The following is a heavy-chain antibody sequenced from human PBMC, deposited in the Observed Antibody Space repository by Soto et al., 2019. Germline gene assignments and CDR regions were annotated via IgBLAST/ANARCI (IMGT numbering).Heavy chain of an antibody. V-gene: IGHV3-23*01. J-gene: IGHJ4*02. CDR1: GFTFSTYA. Sequence: EVQLLESGGGLVQPGGSLRLSCAASGFTFSTYAMNWAGRAQGRGLEWVSGISGSGDSTYYADSVKGRFTVSRDNSKNTLYLQMNSLRAEDTAVFYCAKERSSGWSFDYWGQGTLVTVSS. CDR2: ISGSGDST. CDR3: AKERSSGWSFDY. D-gene: IGHD6-19*01.